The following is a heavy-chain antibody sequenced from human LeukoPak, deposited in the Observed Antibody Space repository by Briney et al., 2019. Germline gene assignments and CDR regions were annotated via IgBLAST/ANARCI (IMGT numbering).Heavy chain of an antibody. CDR2: MSIAGKT. CDR3: SGESGPFCPFGY. D-gene: IGHD1-26*01. Sequence: PSGTLSLTCAVSGCSISGNNWWWWRRPPPGRGLEGFADMSIAGKTTFNPSLNGRVTMSLDKSSNHLSLHLTSVTAADTATYLCSGESGPFCPFGYWGQGTLVIVSS. V-gene: IGHV4-4*02. CDR1: GCSISGNNW. J-gene: IGHJ4*02.